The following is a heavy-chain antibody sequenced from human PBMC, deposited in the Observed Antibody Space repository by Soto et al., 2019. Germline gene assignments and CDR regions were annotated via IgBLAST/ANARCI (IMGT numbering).Heavy chain of an antibody. CDR3: AKDLRAYCGGDCYSCFDY. CDR2: ISYDGSNK. V-gene: IGHV3-30*18. D-gene: IGHD2-21*02. CDR1: GFTFSSYG. J-gene: IGHJ4*02. Sequence: GGSLRLSCAASGFTFSSYGMHWVRQAPGKGLEWVAVISYDGSNKYYADSVKGRFTISRDNSKNTLYLQMNSLRAEDTAVYYCAKDLRAYCGGDCYSCFDYWGQGTLVTVSS.